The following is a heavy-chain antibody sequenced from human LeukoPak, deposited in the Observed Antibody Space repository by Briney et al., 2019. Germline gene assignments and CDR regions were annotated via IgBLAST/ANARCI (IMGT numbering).Heavy chain of an antibody. D-gene: IGHD7-27*01. V-gene: IGHV1-8*02. CDR3: ATMGTQNDY. Sequence: ASVKVSCKASGGTFSSYAISWVRQAPGQGLEWMGWVNPNSGNTGYAQKFQGRVTMTRNTSISTAYMELSSLRSEDTAVYYCATMGTQNDYWGQGTLVTVSS. CDR2: VNPNSGNT. J-gene: IGHJ4*02. CDR1: GGTFSSYA.